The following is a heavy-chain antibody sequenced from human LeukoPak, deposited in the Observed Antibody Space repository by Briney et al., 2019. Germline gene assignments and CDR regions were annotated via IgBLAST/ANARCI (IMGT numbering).Heavy chain of an antibody. CDR2: ISGDGGST. D-gene: IGHD3-22*01. CDR1: GFTFDDYA. V-gene: IGHV3-43*02. J-gene: IGHJ1*01. Sequence: GGSLRLSCAASGFTFDDYAMHWVRHAPGKGLESVSLISGDGGSTYYGDSVKGRFTISRDNSKNSLYLQMNSLGTEDTALYYCAKDSSGYYYVFQHWGQGTLVTVSS. CDR3: AKDSSGYYYVFQH.